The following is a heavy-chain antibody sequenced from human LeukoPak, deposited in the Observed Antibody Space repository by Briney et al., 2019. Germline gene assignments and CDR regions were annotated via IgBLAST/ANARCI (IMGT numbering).Heavy chain of an antibody. CDR3: ARGSFYHDDYFDP. Sequence: GGSLRLSCAASGFTLSNAWMNWVRQAPGKGLEWVANIKQDGSEEYYVDSVKGRFTISRDNAKNLLYLQMNSLRAEDTAVYYCARGSFYHDDYFDPWGQGTLVTVSS. CDR1: GFTLSNAW. J-gene: IGHJ5*02. CDR2: IKQDGSEE. V-gene: IGHV3-7*01. D-gene: IGHD3-16*01.